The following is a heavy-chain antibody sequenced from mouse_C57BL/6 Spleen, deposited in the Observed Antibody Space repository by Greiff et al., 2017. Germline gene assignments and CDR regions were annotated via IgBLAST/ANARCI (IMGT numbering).Heavy chain of an antibody. CDR2: IYPGDGDT. J-gene: IGHJ1*03. CDR3: ARGGDDGYYWYFDV. CDR1: GYAFSSSW. D-gene: IGHD2-3*01. Sequence: QVQLQQSGPELVKPGASVKISCKASGYAFSSSWMNWVKQRPGKGLEWIGRIYPGDGDTNYNGKFKGKATLTADKSSSTAYMQLSSLTSEDSAVYFCARGGDDGYYWYFDVWGTGTTVTVSS. V-gene: IGHV1-82*01.